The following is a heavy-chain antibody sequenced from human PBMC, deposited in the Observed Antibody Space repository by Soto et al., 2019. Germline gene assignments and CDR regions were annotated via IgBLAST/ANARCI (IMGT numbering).Heavy chain of an antibody. Sequence: QVQLVQSGAEVKKPGASVKVSCKASGYTFTSYYMHWVRQAPGQGLEWMGIINPSGGSTSYAQKFQGRVTMTRDTSTSTVYMELSSLRSEDTAVYYCAGDDGGSGSYLPPGDVWGQGTTVTVSS. CDR2: INPSGGST. V-gene: IGHV1-46*01. J-gene: IGHJ6*02. CDR1: GYTFTSYY. CDR3: AGDDGGSGSYLPPGDV. D-gene: IGHD3-10*01.